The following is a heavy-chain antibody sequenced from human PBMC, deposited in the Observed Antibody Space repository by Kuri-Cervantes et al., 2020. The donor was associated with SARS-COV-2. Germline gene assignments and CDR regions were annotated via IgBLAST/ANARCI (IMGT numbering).Heavy chain of an antibody. CDR1: RFTFNNYD. J-gene: IGHJ4*02. CDR3: ASVSTMGVSLD. CDR2: ISTSGGDT. Sequence: GESLKISCAASRFTFNNYDLIWVRQAPGKGLEWVSGISTSGGDTNYADSLKGRFTISRDNSKNTLYLRMNSLRVEDTAVYYCASVSTMGVSLDWGQGTLVTVSS. V-gene: IGHV3-23*01. D-gene: IGHD5-24*01.